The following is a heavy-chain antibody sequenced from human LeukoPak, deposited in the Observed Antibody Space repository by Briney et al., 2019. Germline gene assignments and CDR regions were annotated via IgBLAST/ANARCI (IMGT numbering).Heavy chain of an antibody. D-gene: IGHD6-13*01. V-gene: IGHV3-7*01. CDR3: ARDIEAAGLFLDY. CDR1: GFTFSSYW. J-gene: IGHJ4*02. Sequence: GESLKISCAASGFTFSSYWMSWVRQAPGKGLEWVANMKYDGSEKYYVDSVKGRFTISRDNAKNSLHLQMNSLRAEDTAVYYCARDIEAAGLFLDYWGQGTLVTVSS. CDR2: MKYDGSEK.